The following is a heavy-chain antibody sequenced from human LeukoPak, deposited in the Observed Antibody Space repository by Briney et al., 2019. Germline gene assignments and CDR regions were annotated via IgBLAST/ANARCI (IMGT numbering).Heavy chain of an antibody. D-gene: IGHD5-24*01. V-gene: IGHV3-30*03. CDR2: ISYDGTKK. CDR1: GFTFNTYG. Sequence: SGGSLRLSCEVSGFTFNTYGIHWVRQTPGKGLEWVALISYDGTKKWYTDSVKGRFTISRDNSKNTLYLQMDSLRAEDTAVYYCARDRDGWGTLDYWGQGTLVTVSS. CDR3: ARDRDGWGTLDY. J-gene: IGHJ4*02.